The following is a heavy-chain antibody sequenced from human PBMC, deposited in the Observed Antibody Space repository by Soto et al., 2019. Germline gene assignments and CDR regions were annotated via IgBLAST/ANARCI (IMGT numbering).Heavy chain of an antibody. Sequence: GGSLRLSCAASGFTFSSYAMSWVRQAPGKGLEWVSAISGSGGSTYYADSVKGRFTISRDNSKNTLYLQMNSLRAEDTAVYYCAKFKYSSGRKPGFDYWGQGTLVTVSS. CDR3: AKFKYSSGRKPGFDY. D-gene: IGHD6-19*01. J-gene: IGHJ4*02. V-gene: IGHV3-23*01. CDR1: GFTFSSYA. CDR2: ISGSGGST.